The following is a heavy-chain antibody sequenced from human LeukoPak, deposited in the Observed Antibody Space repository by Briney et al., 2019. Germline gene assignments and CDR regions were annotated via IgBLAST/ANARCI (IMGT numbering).Heavy chain of an antibody. CDR3: AKDRAYYSDSSGYYLVRAYDY. CDR1: GFTFGDYA. V-gene: IGHV3-21*01. Sequence: GGSLRLSCTASGFTFGDYAMTWVRQAPGKGLEWVSSITGSSNYIYYADSVKGRFTISRDNAKDSLYLQMNSLRAEDTAVYYCAKDRAYYSDSSGYYLVRAYDYWGQGTLVTVSS. D-gene: IGHD3-22*01. CDR2: ITGSSNYI. J-gene: IGHJ4*02.